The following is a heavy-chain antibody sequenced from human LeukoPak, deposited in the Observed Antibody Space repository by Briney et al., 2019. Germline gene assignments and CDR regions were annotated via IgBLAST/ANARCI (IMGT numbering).Heavy chain of an antibody. V-gene: IGHV1-46*01. D-gene: IGHD3-3*01. Sequence: ASVKVSCKASGYTFTSYFMHWVRRAPGQGLEWMGVINPSGGNRNYAQKFQGRVTMTRDTSTSTVYMELSSLRSEDTAVYYCARDPVSYDVWSGYYDYWGQGTLVTVSS. CDR1: GYTFTSYF. J-gene: IGHJ4*02. CDR2: INPSGGNR. CDR3: ARDPVSYDVWSGYYDY.